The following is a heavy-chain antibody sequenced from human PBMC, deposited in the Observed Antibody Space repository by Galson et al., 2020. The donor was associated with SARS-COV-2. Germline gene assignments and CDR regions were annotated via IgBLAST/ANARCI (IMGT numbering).Heavy chain of an antibody. CDR1: GFTFSSYD. CDR2: IGTAGDT. V-gene: IGHV3-13*01. J-gene: IGHJ6*02. Sequence: GESLKISCAASGFTFSSYDMHWVRQATGKGLEWVSAIGTAGDTYYPGSVKGRFTISRENAKNSLYLQMNSLRAGDTAVYYCARGKAVVAGPNVNGMDVWGQGTTVTVSS. CDR3: ARGKAVVAGPNVNGMDV. D-gene: IGHD6-19*01.